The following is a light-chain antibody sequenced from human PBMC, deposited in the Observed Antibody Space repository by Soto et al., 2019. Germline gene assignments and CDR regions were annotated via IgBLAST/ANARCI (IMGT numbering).Light chain of an antibody. V-gene: IGLV2-14*01. CDR2: EVS. Sequence: QSVLTQPASVSGSPGQSITISCTGTSSDVGAYNYVSWYQQHPGKAPKVMIFEVSNRPSGVSNRFSGSKSGNTASLTISGLQAEDEADYYCSSYVTGNSWVFGGGTKLTVL. J-gene: IGLJ3*02. CDR3: SSYVTGNSWV. CDR1: SSDVGAYNY.